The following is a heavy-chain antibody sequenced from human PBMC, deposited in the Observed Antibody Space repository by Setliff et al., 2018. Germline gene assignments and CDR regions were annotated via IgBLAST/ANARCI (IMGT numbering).Heavy chain of an antibody. D-gene: IGHD6-6*01. V-gene: IGHV1-18*04. Sequence: ASVKVSCKASGYTFTGYYMHWVRQAPGQGLEWMGWINPNSGNTNYAQKLQGRVTMTTDTSTSTAYMELRSLRSDDTAVYYCARDFPPLYSSSFSDAFDIWGQGTMVTVS. CDR3: ARDFPPLYSSSFSDAFDI. J-gene: IGHJ3*02. CDR1: GYTFTGYY. CDR2: INPNSGNT.